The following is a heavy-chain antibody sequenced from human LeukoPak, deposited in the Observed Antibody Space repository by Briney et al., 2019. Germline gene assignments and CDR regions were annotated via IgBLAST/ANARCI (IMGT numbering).Heavy chain of an antibody. CDR1: GYSFSSFG. V-gene: IGHV1-18*01. CDR3: ARYRLSDSPINWFDP. CDR2: ISAYTGNA. D-gene: IGHD3-22*01. Sequence: ASVKVCCKASGYSFSSFGITWVRQAPGQGLEWMGWISAYTGNAEYARKFQGRVTLTTDTSTNTAYMELGSLMSDDTAVYYCARYRLSDSPINWFDPWGQGTLVTVSS. J-gene: IGHJ5*02.